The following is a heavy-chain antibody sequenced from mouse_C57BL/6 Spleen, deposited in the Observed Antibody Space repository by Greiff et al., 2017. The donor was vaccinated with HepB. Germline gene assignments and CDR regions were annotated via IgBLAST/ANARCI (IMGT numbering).Heavy chain of an antibody. J-gene: IGHJ3*01. CDR3: TTGIYDGYYVRFAY. V-gene: IGHV14-4*01. Sequence: VQLKESGAELVRPGASVKLSCTASGFNIKDDYIHWVKQRPEQGLEWIGWIDPENGDTEYASKFQGKATITADTSSNTAYLQLSSLTSEDTAVYYCTTGIYDGYYVRFAYWGQGTLVTVSA. CDR2: IDPENGDT. D-gene: IGHD2-3*01. CDR1: GFNIKDDY.